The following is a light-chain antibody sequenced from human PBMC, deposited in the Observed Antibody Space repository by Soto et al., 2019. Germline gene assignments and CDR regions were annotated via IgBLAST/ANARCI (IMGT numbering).Light chain of an antibody. Sequence: QSALTQPASVSGSPGQSVTISCSGSDIGNYNLVSWYQHLPGRAPKLLIFEVTMRPSGISDRFSGSKSASTASLTISGLQAEDEGDYYCASYVGSRTYVSGSGTKVTVL. J-gene: IGLJ1*01. CDR2: EVT. CDR3: ASYVGSRTYV. V-gene: IGLV2-23*02. CDR1: SDIGNYNL.